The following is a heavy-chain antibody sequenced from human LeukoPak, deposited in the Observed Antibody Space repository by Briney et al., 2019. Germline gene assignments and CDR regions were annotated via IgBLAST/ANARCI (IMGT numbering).Heavy chain of an antibody. V-gene: IGHV3-7*01. Sequence: SGGSLRLSCAASGFTFSNYWMTWVRQAPGKGLEWVAHINQDGSEEHYMDSAKARFTISRDNAKNSLSLQMNSLRAEDTAVYYCVRDGGVSGYDLLDYWGQGTLVTVSP. CDR1: GFTFSNYW. CDR3: VRDGGVSGYDLLDY. D-gene: IGHD5-12*01. CDR2: INQDGSEE. J-gene: IGHJ4*02.